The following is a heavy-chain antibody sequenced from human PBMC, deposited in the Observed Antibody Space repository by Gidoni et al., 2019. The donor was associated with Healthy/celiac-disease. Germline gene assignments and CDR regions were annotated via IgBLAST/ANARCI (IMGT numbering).Heavy chain of an antibody. CDR2: IYPGDSDT. V-gene: IGHV5-51*03. D-gene: IGHD2-15*01. Sequence: EVQLVQSGAEVEKPGESLKISCKGSGHSFTSHWIGWVRQMPGKGLEWRGIIYPGDSDTRYSPSFQGQVTISADKSISTAYLQWSSLKASDTAMYYCARPQYCSGGSCYSYDYWGQGTLVTVSS. CDR3: ARPQYCSGGSCYSYDY. CDR1: GHSFTSHW. J-gene: IGHJ4*02.